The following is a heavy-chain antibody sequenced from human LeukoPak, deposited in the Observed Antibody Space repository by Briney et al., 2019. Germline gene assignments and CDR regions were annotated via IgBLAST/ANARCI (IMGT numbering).Heavy chain of an antibody. CDR3: AIYSSSSGRIDP. V-gene: IGHV4-39*02. J-gene: IGHJ5*02. CDR1: SGSITSSVYY. D-gene: IGHD2-15*01. CDR2: INYSGVT. Sequence: SETLSLTCTVSSGSITSSVYYCSWIRQPPGKGLEWIAGINYSGVTHYNPSLKSRVTISVDTSKNHFSLNLSSVTAADTAVYYCAIYSSSSGRIDPWGQGTWSPSPQ.